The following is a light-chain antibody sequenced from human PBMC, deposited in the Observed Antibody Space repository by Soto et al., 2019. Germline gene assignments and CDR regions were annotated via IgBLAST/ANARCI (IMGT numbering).Light chain of an antibody. CDR2: GNS. V-gene: IGLV1-40*01. CDR3: QSYDSSLSGSYV. CDR1: SSNIGAGYD. Sequence: QPVLTQPPSVSGAPGQRVTISCTGSSSNIGAGYDVHWYQQLPGTAPKLLIYGNSNRPSGVPDRFSGSESGTSASLAITGLQAEDEADYYCQSYDSSLSGSYVFGTGTKLTVL. J-gene: IGLJ1*01.